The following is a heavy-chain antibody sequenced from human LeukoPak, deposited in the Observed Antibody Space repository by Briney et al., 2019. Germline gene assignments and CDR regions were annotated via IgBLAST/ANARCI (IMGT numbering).Heavy chain of an antibody. CDR3: AKDSRYYYIDY. J-gene: IGHJ4*02. V-gene: IGHV3-30*02. D-gene: IGHD1-14*01. Sequence: GGSLRLSCAASGFTFSSYGMHWVRQAPGKGLEWVAFTPYDGRKEYYADSVKGRFTISRDNSKNTLYLQMNSLKSEDTAVYYCAKDSRYYYIDYWGQGTLVTVS. CDR2: TPYDGRKE. CDR1: GFTFSSYG.